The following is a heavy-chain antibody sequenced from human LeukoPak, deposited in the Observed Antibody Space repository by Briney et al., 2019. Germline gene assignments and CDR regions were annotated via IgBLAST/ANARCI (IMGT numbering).Heavy chain of an antibody. CDR2: ISYDGSNK. Sequence: GRSLRLSCAASGFTFSSYGMHWVRQAPGKGLEWVAVISYDGSNKYYADSVKGRFTISRDNSKNTLYLQMNSLRAEDTAVYYCARDFDHDPAGYFDYWGQGTLATVSS. CDR3: ARDFDHDPAGYFDY. J-gene: IGHJ4*02. CDR1: GFTFSSYG. D-gene: IGHD2-2*01. V-gene: IGHV3-30*03.